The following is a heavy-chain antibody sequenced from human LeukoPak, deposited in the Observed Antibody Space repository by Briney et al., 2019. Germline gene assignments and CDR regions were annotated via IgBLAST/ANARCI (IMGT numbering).Heavy chain of an antibody. Sequence: PSETLSLTCTVSGGSISSYYWSWLRQPAGKGLEWIGRIYTSGSTNYNPSLKSRVTMSVDTSKNQFSLKLSSVTAADTAVYYCARGYCSSTSCSPVDYWGQGTLVTVSS. J-gene: IGHJ4*02. CDR3: ARGYCSSTSCSPVDY. CDR2: IYTSGST. V-gene: IGHV4-4*07. D-gene: IGHD2-2*01. CDR1: GGSISSYY.